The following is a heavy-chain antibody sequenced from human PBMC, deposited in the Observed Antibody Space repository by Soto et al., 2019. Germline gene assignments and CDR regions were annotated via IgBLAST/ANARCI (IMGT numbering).Heavy chain of an antibody. V-gene: IGHV3-23*01. J-gene: IGHJ4*02. Sequence: QAGGSLRLSCAASGFTFSSSAVSWVRQAPGKGLEWVSAISASGINTYYADSVKGRFTISRDNSKNTLYLQMNSLRDEDTAVYYCAKDVLGGQGTLVTVSS. D-gene: IGHD2-15*01. CDR2: ISASGINT. CDR3: AKDVL. CDR1: GFTFSSSA.